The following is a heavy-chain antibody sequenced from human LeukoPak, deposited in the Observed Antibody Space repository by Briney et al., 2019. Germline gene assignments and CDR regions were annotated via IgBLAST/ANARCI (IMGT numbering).Heavy chain of an antibody. J-gene: IGHJ4*02. D-gene: IGHD3-16*01. CDR1: GFTFSSYG. CDR3: AKGPRWGGETYGDY. CDR2: ISYDGSNK. V-gene: IGHV3-30*18. Sequence: GGSLRLSCAASGFTFSSYGMHWVRQAPGKGLEWVAVISYDGSNKYYADSVKGRFTISRDNSKNTLYLQMNSLRAEDTAVYYCAKGPRWGGETYGDYWGQGTLVTVSS.